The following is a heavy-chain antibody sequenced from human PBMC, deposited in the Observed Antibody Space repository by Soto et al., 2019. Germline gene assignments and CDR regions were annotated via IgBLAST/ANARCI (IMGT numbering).Heavy chain of an antibody. CDR2: ISHSVDT. V-gene: IGHV4-38-2*01. Sequence: SATLSLTCAVSGYVITSGYQSGLIRQPPVKELEWIGTISHSVDTYYNPSLKSRVTISIDTAKNHLSLILSSVTAADTATYYCTRIYCTTPSCFINGMDVWGQGTTVTVSS. J-gene: IGHJ6*01. CDR1: GYVITSGYQ. D-gene: IGHD2-2*01. CDR3: TRIYCTTPSCFINGMDV.